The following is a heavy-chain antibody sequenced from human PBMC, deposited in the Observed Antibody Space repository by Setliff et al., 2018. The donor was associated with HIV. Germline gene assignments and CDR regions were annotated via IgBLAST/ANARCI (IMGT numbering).Heavy chain of an antibody. CDR2: IHYSGST. J-gene: IGHJ6*03. CDR1: TGSISSGGYY. D-gene: IGHD2-2*01. Sequence: SETLSLTCTVSTGSISSGGYYWNWIRQHPGKGLEWIGYIHYSGSTYYNPSLESRATISVDTSQNQLSLKLSSVTAADTAMYYCARTKDCSSTSCPGTHYYYYMDVWGKGTTVTVSS. CDR3: ARTKDCSSTSCPGTHYYYYMDV. V-gene: IGHV4-31*03.